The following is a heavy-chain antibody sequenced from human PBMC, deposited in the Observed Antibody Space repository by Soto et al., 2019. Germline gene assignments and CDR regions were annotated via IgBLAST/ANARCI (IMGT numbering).Heavy chain of an antibody. CDR1: GDSVSSSSVA. D-gene: IGHD2-15*01. Sequence: SQTLSLTCVLSGDSVSSSSVAWNWVRQSPSRGLEWLGRTYYRSRWYSDFAVSVRGRIVINADTSKNQFSLQLNSVTPEDTAVYFCARSEEDSDYYYYGLDVGGQGITVTVS. CDR3: ARSEEDSDYYYYGLDV. J-gene: IGHJ6*02. V-gene: IGHV6-1*01. CDR2: TYYRSRWYS.